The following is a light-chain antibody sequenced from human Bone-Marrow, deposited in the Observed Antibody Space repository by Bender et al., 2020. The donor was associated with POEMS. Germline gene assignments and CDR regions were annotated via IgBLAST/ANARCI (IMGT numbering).Light chain of an antibody. CDR3: QSYDNSLGGWV. CDR2: EGS. V-gene: IGLV2-14*02. J-gene: IGLJ3*02. Sequence: QSALTQPASVSGSPGQSITISCTGSGSDVGSSNLVSWYQQHPDKAPKLMIYEGSKRPPGVPDRFSGSKSGTSASLAITGLQAEDEGDYYCQSYDNSLGGWVFGGGTKLTVL. CDR1: GSDVGSSNL.